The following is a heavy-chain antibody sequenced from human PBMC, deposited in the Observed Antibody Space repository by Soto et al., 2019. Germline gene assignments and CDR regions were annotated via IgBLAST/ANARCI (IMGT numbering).Heavy chain of an antibody. J-gene: IGHJ5*02. CDR1: GVSFSGYY. V-gene: IGHV4-34*01. D-gene: IGHD3-10*01. CDR2: INHSGST. Sequence: QVQLQQWGAGLLKPSETLSLTCAVYGVSFSGYYWSWIRQPPGKGLEWIGEINHSGSTNYNPSLKSRGTISVDTPKNKFSLKLSSVTAADTAVYYCARCMARGFRFDPWGQGTLVTVSS. CDR3: ARCMARGFRFDP.